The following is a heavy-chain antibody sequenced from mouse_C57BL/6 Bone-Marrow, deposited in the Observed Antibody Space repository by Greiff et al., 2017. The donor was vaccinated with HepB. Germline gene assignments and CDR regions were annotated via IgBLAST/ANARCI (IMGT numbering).Heavy chain of an antibody. CDR3: ARPMAYDDLLHFDY. CDR1: GYTFTDYY. J-gene: IGHJ2*01. Sequence: EVQLQQSGPELVKPGASVKISCKASGYTFTDYYMNWVKQSHGKSLEWIGDINPNNGGTSYNQKFKGKATLTVDKSSSTAYMELRSLTSEDSAVYYCARPMAYDDLLHFDYWGQGTTLTVSS. CDR2: INPNNGGT. V-gene: IGHV1-26*01. D-gene: IGHD2-12*01.